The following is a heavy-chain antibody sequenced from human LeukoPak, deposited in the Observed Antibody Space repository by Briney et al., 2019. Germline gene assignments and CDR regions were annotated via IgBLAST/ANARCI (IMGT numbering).Heavy chain of an antibody. CDR1: GFSFNDHA. CDR3: AKDQTYSYYYLDS. J-gene: IGHJ4*02. V-gene: IGHV3-23*01. D-gene: IGHD5-18*01. CDR2: INGNGAST. Sequence: GGSLRLSCAASGFSFNDHAMSWVRQAPGKGLEWVSGINGNGASTYHSDSVKGRFTISRDNSKNMVYLQMSSLRADDTAIYYCAKDQTYSYYYLDSWGQGTLVTVSS.